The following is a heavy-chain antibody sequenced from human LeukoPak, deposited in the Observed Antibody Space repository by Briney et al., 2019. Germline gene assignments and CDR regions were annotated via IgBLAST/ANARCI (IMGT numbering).Heavy chain of an antibody. CDR2: IIPIFGTA. V-gene: IGHV1-69*05. J-gene: IGHJ6*03. Sequence: ASVKVSCKASGGTFSTYAITWVRQAPGQGLEWMGGIIPIFGTANYAQKFQDRVTITTDASTSTVYMELTSLRSEDTAVYYCARTPQHSYYYYNMDVWGEGTTVTVAS. CDR1: GGTFSTYA. D-gene: IGHD5-18*01. CDR3: ARTPQHSYYYYNMDV.